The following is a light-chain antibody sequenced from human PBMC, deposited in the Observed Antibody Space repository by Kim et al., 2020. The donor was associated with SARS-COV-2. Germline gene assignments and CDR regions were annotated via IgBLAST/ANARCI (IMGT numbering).Light chain of an antibody. CDR1: QGVSSY. V-gene: IGKV1-8*01. CDR2: AAS. CDR3: QQYYSYPLT. Sequence: AIRITQSPSSLSASTGDRVTITCRASQGVSSYLAWYQQKPGKAPKLLIYAASTLQSGVPSRFRGSGSGTDFTLTISCLQSEDFATYYCQQYYSYPLTFGQGTKVDIK. J-gene: IGKJ1*01.